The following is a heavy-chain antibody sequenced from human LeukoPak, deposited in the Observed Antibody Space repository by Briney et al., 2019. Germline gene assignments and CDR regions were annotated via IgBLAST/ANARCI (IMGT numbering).Heavy chain of an antibody. CDR1: GYTFTGYY. J-gene: IGHJ4*02. CDR2: INPNSGGT. V-gene: IGHV1-2*02. Sequence: ASVKVSCKASGYTFTGYYMHWVRQAPGQGLEWMGWINPNSGGTNYAQKFQGRVTMTRDTSISTAYMELSRLRSDDTAVYYCARGYYHDSSGCDYWGQGTLVTVSS. CDR3: ARGYYHDSSGCDY. D-gene: IGHD3-22*01.